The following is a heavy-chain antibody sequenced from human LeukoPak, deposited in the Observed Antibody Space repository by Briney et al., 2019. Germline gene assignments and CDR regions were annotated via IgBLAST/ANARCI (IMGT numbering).Heavy chain of an antibody. CDR1: GGSFSGYY. CDR2: INHSGST. Sequence: SETLSLTCAVYGGSFSGYYWSWIRQPPGKGLEWIGEINHSGSTNYNPSLKSRVTISVDTSKNQFSLKLSSVTAADTAVYCCARFGGYDFWSGYYNRFDYWGQGTLVTVSS. V-gene: IGHV4-34*01. J-gene: IGHJ4*02. CDR3: ARFGGYDFWSGYYNRFDY. D-gene: IGHD3-3*01.